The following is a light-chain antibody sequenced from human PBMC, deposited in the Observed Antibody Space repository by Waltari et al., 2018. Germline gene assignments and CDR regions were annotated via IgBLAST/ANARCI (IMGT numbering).Light chain of an antibody. Sequence: EIVLTQSPATLSLSPGERATLSCRASQSVSSYLAWYQQKPGQAPRRLLYDASNRATGIPARFSGSGSGTDFTLTISSLEPEDFAVYYCQQRSNWPWTFGQGTKVEIK. CDR2: DAS. J-gene: IGKJ1*01. CDR1: QSVSSY. V-gene: IGKV3-11*01. CDR3: QQRSNWPWT.